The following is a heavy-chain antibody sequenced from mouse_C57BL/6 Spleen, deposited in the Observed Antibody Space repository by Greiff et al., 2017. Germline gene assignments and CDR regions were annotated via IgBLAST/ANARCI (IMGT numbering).Heavy chain of an antibody. CDR1: GYTFTSYW. V-gene: IGHV1-64*01. J-gene: IGHJ2*01. CDR2: IHPNSGST. Sequence: VQLQQPGAELVKPGASVKLSCKASGYTFTSYWMHWVKQRPGQGLEWIGMIHPNSGSTNYNEKFKSKATLTVDKSSSTAYMQLSSLTSEDSAVYYCARRVYDYDGYYFDYWGQGTTRTVSS. CDR3: ARRVYDYDGYYFDY. D-gene: IGHD2-4*01.